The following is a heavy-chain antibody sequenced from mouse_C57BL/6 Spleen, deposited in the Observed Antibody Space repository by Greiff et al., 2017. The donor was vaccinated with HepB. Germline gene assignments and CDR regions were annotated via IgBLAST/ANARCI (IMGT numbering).Heavy chain of an antibody. Sequence: VQLQQPGAELVKPGASVKLSCKASGYTFTSYWMHWVKQRPGRGLEWIGRIDPNSGGTKYNEKFKSKATLTVDKPASTAYMQLSSLTSEDSAVYDCARFITTVVAHGYFDVWGTGTTVTVSS. CDR2: IDPNSGGT. CDR1: GYTFTSYW. CDR3: ARFITTVVAHGYFDV. J-gene: IGHJ1*03. V-gene: IGHV1-72*01. D-gene: IGHD1-1*01.